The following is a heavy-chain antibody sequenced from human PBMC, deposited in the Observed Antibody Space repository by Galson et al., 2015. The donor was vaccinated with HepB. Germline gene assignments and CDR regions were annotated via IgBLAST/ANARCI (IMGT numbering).Heavy chain of an antibody. Sequence: CAISGDSVSSNSAAWNWIRQSPSRGLEWLGRTYYRSKWYNDYAVSVKSRITINPDTSKNQFSLQLNSVTPEDTAVYYCARERGYSSGWYWTSKYRYFDLWGRGTLVTVSS. D-gene: IGHD6-19*01. CDR3: ARERGYSSGWYWTSKYRYFDL. J-gene: IGHJ2*01. CDR1: GDSVSSNSAA. CDR2: TYYRSKWYN. V-gene: IGHV6-1*01.